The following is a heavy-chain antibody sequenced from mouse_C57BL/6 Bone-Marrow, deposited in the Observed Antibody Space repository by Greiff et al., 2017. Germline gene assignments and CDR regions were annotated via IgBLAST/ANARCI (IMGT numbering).Heavy chain of an antibody. D-gene: IGHD1-1*01. V-gene: IGHV1-4*01. CDR1: GYTFTSHT. Sequence: VQLQQSGAELARPGASVKMSCKASGYTFTSHTMHWVKQRPGQGLEWIGYINPSSGYTKYNQKFKDKATLTADKSSSTAYMQLSSLTSEDSAVYYCARGLRNFDYWGQGTTLTVSS. CDR2: INPSSGYT. CDR3: ARGLRNFDY. J-gene: IGHJ2*01.